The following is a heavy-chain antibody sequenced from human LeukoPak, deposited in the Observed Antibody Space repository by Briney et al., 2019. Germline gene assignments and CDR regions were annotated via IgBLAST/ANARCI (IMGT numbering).Heavy chain of an antibody. J-gene: IGHJ6*03. V-gene: IGHV4-59*01. CDR3: ARWRVSSSTWYSTYFYYFYMDV. CDR2: VDHTGST. Sequence: SETLSLTCSVSDDSITMYYWTWIRQPPGKGLKWIGYVDHTGSTNFNPSLTGRVSISRDTTNNLFSLRLRSVTAADTAVYFCARWRVSSSTWYSTYFYYFYMDVWGKGTTVTVSS. CDR1: DDSITMYY. D-gene: IGHD1-1*01.